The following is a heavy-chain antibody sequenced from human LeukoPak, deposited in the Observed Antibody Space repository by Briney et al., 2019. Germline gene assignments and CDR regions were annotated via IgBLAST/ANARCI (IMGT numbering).Heavy chain of an antibody. J-gene: IGHJ4*02. CDR2: INHSGST. D-gene: IGHD3-10*01. CDR1: GGSFSGYY. V-gene: IGHV4-34*01. Sequence: SETLSLTCAVYGGSFSGYYWSWIRQPPGKGLEWIGEINHSGSTNYNPSLKSRVTISVDTSKNQFSLKLSSVTAADTAVYYCAIPSYGSGSYYGYWGQGTLVTVSS. CDR3: AIPSYGSGSYYGY.